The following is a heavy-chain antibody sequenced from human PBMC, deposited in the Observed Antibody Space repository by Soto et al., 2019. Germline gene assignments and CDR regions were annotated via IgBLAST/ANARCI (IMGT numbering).Heavy chain of an antibody. CDR1: GYTFTSYG. D-gene: IGHD3-9*01. V-gene: IGHV1-18*01. CDR2: ISAYNGNT. CDR3: ARELRYFDAQKGEWYFDL. Sequence: QVQLVQSGAEVKKPGASVKVSCKASGYTFTSYGISWVRQAPGQGLEWMGWISAYNGNTNYAQKLQGRVTMTTDTSTRTAYMELRSLRSDDTAVYYCARELRYFDAQKGEWYFDLWGRGTLVTVSS. J-gene: IGHJ2*01.